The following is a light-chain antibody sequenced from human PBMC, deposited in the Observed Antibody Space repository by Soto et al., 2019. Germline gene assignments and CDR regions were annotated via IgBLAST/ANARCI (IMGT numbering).Light chain of an antibody. Sequence: IELTQSPSSLSASVGDRVPITCPAKQDIRNSSGWQQQTPGTPPKRLIHAASSLQGGAPSRFSGSGSGTDFTLTISHLEPEDSAVYYCQQRSNWPRTFGQGTKVDI. CDR3: QQRSNWPRT. J-gene: IGKJ1*01. CDR2: AAS. CDR1: QDIRNS. V-gene: IGKV1-17*02.